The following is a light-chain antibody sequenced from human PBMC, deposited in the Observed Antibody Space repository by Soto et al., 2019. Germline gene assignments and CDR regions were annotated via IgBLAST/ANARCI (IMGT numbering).Light chain of an antibody. J-gene: IGKJ1*01. CDR3: QQSGDTPPWT. CDR1: QSIRKY. V-gene: IGKV1-39*01. Sequence: DFQMTPSPSSLSASVGDRVIITCRASQSIRKYLNWYQHKPGKVPTLLIYAASSLQSGVPSRFSGSGSGTEFTLTITSLQPEDFATYYCQQSGDTPPWTFGQGTKVDI. CDR2: AAS.